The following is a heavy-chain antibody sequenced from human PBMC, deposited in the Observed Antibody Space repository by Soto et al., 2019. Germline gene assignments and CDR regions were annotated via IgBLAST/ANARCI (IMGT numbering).Heavy chain of an antibody. D-gene: IGHD3-3*01. CDR2: LYWDDDK. CDR3: AHRWIEGVGSGYYTGYCFDY. Sequence: QITLKESGPTLVKPTQTLTLTCTFSGFSLSTSGVGVGWIRQPPGKALEWLALLYWDDDKRYSPSLKSRLTITKVNAKNQLVLTITNMDPVDTSIYSCAHRWIEGVGSGYYTGYCFDYWGQGTLVTVSS. CDR1: GFSLSTSGVG. V-gene: IGHV2-5*02. J-gene: IGHJ4*02.